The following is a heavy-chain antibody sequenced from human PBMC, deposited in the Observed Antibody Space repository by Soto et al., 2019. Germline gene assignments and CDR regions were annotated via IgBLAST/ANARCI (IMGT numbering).Heavy chain of an antibody. Sequence: EVQLLESGGGLEQPGGSLRLSCAASGFTFSDYAMSWVRQAPGKGLEWVTTITGSSSNLYYTDSVKGRFAISRDNSTNILFLQMNSLTAEDTAVYYCAKGGAVYGLLTHDYWGQGTLVTVSS. V-gene: IGHV3-23*01. J-gene: IGHJ4*02. CDR1: GFTFSDYA. CDR3: AKGGAVYGLLTHDY. D-gene: IGHD3-9*01. CDR2: ITGSSSNL.